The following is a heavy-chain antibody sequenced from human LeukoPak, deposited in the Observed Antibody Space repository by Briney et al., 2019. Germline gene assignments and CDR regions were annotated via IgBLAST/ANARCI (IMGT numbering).Heavy chain of an antibody. J-gene: IGHJ4*02. CDR2: INPSGGST. Sequence: GASVKVSCKASGYTFTSYYMHWVRQAPGQGLEWMGIINPSGGSTSYAQKFQGGVTMTRDTSTSTVYMELSSLRSEDTAVYYCARITPTGYCSSTSCRDYWGQGTLVTVSS. D-gene: IGHD2-2*01. CDR1: GYTFTSYY. CDR3: ARITPTGYCSSTSCRDY. V-gene: IGHV1-46*01.